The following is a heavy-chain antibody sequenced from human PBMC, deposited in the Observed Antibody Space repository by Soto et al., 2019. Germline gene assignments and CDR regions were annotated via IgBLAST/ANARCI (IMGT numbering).Heavy chain of an antibody. CDR1: GYSVYSYW. CDR3: ARVLYASAWYGIDF. J-gene: IGHJ4*02. D-gene: IGHD6-19*01. Sequence: PGASLKISCKGSGYSVYSYWIAWVRQMPGKGLEWMGIIYPGDSDTRYSPSFEGQVTISADKSISTAYLRWSSLKASDTAMYYCARVLYASAWYGIDFWGQGTLVTVSS. V-gene: IGHV5-51*01. CDR2: IYPGDSDT.